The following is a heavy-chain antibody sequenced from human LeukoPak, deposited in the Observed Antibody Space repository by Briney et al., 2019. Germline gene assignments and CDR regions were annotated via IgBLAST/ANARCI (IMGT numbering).Heavy chain of an antibody. CDR3: ARDISGWSTHDY. CDR1: GFTFSSYE. D-gene: IGHD6-19*01. Sequence: PGGSLRLSCAASGFTFSSYEMNWVRQAPGKGLEWISYISSSGSTIYYADPVKGRFTISRDNAKNSLYLQLNSLRVEDTAVYYCARDISGWSTHDYWGQGTLVTVSS. CDR2: ISSSGSTI. V-gene: IGHV3-48*03. J-gene: IGHJ4*02.